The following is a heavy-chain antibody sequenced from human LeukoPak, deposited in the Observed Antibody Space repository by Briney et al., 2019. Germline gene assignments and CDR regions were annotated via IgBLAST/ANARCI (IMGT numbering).Heavy chain of an antibody. CDR2: ISGSDGST. J-gene: IGHJ4*02. Sequence: GESLRLSCAASGFAFNTYSMNWVRQAPGKGLEWVSGISGSDGSTYYADSVKGRFTISRDNSKNTLFLQMNSLRAEDTAVYYCAKDSAKKYDDYWGQGTLVTVSS. V-gene: IGHV3-23*01. CDR3: AKDSAKKYDDY. D-gene: IGHD2/OR15-2a*01. CDR1: GFAFNTYS.